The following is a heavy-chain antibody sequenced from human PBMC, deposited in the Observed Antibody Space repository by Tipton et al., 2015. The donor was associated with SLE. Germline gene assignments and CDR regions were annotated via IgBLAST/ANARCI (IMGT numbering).Heavy chain of an antibody. CDR3: ARESLGVQDAFDI. CDR2: IYYSGST. V-gene: IGHV4-59*11. J-gene: IGHJ3*02. CDR1: GGSISSHY. D-gene: IGHD1-26*01. Sequence: LRLSCTVSGGSISSHYWSWIRQPPGKGLEWIGDIYYSGSTNYNPSLKSRVTISVDTSKNQFSLKLSSVTAADTAVYYCARESLGVQDAFDIWGQGTMVTVSS.